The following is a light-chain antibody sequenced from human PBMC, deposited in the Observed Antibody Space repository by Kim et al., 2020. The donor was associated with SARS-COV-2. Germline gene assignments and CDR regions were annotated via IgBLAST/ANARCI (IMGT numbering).Light chain of an antibody. V-gene: IGKV3-11*01. CDR2: DTS. CDR1: QSIDNY. Sequence: ERATLCCRASQSIDNYLAWYQQQPGQAPRLLIYDTSNRATGIQARFSGSGSGTDFTLTISSLEPEDSAVYYCQQRSRWPPLTFGGGTKVDIK. J-gene: IGKJ4*01. CDR3: QQRSRWPPLT.